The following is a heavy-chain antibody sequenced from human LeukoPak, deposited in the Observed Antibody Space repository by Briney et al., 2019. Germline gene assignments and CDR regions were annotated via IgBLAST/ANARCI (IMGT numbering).Heavy chain of an antibody. V-gene: IGHV4-4*07. CDR3: ARSGPYYYGSGSYYPDY. CDR1: GGFISSYY. D-gene: IGHD3-10*01. CDR2: IYNSGST. J-gene: IGHJ4*02. Sequence: KPSETLSLTCTVSGGFISSYYWGWIRQPARKGLEWMGRIYNSGSTKYTHSFKSGVTMSVDTSTDRVSLKVSSVTAADTAVYYCARSGPYYYGSGSYYPDYWGQRTLVTVSS.